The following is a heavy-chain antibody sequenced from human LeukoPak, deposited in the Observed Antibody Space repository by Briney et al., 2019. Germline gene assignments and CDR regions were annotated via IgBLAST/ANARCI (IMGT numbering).Heavy chain of an antibody. J-gene: IGHJ6*02. CDR1: GFTFSNYW. CDR3: VRDYQFIQEV. CDR2: ISTDGKST. V-gene: IGHV3-74*01. Sequence: GGSLRLSCVASGFTFSNYWMLWVRQAPGKGPMWVSLISTDGKSTRYAESVKGRFTVSRDNAKNALYLQMDILRVEDTALYFCVRDYQFIQEVWGQGTTVTVS. D-gene: IGHD2-2*01.